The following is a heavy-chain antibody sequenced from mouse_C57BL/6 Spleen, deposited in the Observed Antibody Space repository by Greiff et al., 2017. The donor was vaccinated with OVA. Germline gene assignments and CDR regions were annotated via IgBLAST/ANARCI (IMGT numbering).Heavy chain of an antibody. Sequence: EVQVVESGGDLVKPGGSLKLSCAASGFTFSSYGMSWVRQTPDKRLEWVATISSGGSYTYYPDSVKGRFTISRDNAKNTLYLQMSSLKSEDTAMYYCAREGYYGSSGFAYWGQGTLVTVSA. CDR3: AREGYYGSSGFAY. J-gene: IGHJ3*01. CDR2: ISSGGSYT. CDR1: GFTFSSYG. V-gene: IGHV5-6*01. D-gene: IGHD1-1*01.